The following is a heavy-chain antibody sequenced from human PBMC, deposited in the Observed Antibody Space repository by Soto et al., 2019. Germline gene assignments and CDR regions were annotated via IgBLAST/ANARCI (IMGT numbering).Heavy chain of an antibody. CDR3: TRDRNYYYMDV. CDR1: GFTFNNYA. Sequence: GGSLRLSCAASGFTFNNYAMSWVRQAPGEGLEWVSGISSSGGKIYYADSVKGRFTISRDNAKNTLYLQMNSLRAEDTAVYYCTRDRNYYYMDVWGKGTTVTVSS. J-gene: IGHJ6*03. CDR2: ISSSGGKI. V-gene: IGHV3-23*01.